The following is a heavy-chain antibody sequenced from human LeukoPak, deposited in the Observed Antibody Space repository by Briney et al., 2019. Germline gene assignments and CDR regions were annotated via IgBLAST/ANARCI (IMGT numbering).Heavy chain of an antibody. CDR1: GDSISSGSYY. CDR2: IYTTGST. J-gene: IGHJ6*03. CDR3: TRVCLGIAVATNYYMDV. Sequence: SETLSLTCTVSGDSISSGSYYWNWIRQPAGEGLEWIGRIYTTGSTNYNPSLKSRVTISVDTSKNQFSLKLSSVTAADTAVYYCTRVCLGIAVATNYYMDVWGKGTTVTVSS. D-gene: IGHD6-19*01. V-gene: IGHV4-61*02.